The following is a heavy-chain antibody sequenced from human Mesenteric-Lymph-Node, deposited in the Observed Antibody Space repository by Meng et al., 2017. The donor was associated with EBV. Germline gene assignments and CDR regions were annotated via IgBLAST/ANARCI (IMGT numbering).Heavy chain of an antibody. CDR1: GFTFSSNL. Sequence: EVQLVESGGGLVKPGGSLRLSCAASGFTFSSNLMTWVRQAPGKGLEWVSSISTSSSSNYADSVKGRFTISRDNAKNSLYLQMNSLRAEDTALYYCVARFGERYWSFDLWGRGTLVTVSS. D-gene: IGHD3-10*01. CDR2: ISTSSSS. CDR3: VARFGERYWSFDL. V-gene: IGHV3-21*01. J-gene: IGHJ2*01.